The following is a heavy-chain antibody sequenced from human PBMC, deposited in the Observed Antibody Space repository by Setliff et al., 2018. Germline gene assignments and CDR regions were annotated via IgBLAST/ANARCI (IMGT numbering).Heavy chain of an antibody. V-gene: IGHV1-24*01. J-gene: IGHJ4*02. CDR2: FDPEDGET. D-gene: IGHD5-18*01. Sequence: ASVKVSCKVSGYTLTELSMHWVRQAPGKGLEWMGGFDPEDGETIYAQKFQGRVTMTEDTSTDTAYMELCSLRSEYTAVYYCATSVSWIQLVLYPQGHPEPFDYWGQGTLVTVSS. CDR3: ATSVSWIQLVLYPQGHPEPFDY. CDR1: GYTLTELS.